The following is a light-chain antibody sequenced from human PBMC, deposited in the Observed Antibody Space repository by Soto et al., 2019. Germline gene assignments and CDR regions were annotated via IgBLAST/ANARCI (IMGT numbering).Light chain of an antibody. CDR2: DVT. Sequence: QSALTQPPSASGSPGQSVTISCTGTSGDVGAYNSVSWYQQHPAKAPKLIISDVTQRPSGVPDRFSGSRSGSTASLTVSGLQAEDEADYYCFSDAGSNNFVFGTGTKLTVL. V-gene: IGLV2-8*01. CDR3: FSDAGSNNFV. CDR1: SGDVGAYNS. J-gene: IGLJ1*01.